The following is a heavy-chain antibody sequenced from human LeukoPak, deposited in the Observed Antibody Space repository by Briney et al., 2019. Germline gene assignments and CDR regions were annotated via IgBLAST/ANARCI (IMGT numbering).Heavy chain of an antibody. D-gene: IGHD4/OR15-4a*01. CDR1: GFTFSSYS. V-gene: IGHV3-21*01. J-gene: IGHJ4*02. Sequence: GGSLRLSCAASGFTFSSYSMNWVRQAPGKGLEWVSSISSSSSYMYYADSVKGRFTISRDNAKNSLYLQMNSLRAEDTAVYYCARDLLTNDYWGQGTLVTVSS. CDR3: ARDLLTNDY. CDR2: ISSSSSYM.